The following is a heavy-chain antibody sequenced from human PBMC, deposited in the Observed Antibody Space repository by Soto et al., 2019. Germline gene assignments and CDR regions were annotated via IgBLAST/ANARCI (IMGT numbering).Heavy chain of an antibody. CDR2: ISSSGSTI. J-gene: IGHJ2*01. D-gene: IGHD5-18*01. CDR3: ARAQAHSSGYPGWYFDL. V-gene: IGHV3-48*03. Sequence: GGSLRLSCAASGFTFSSYEMNWVRQSPGKWLEWVSYISSSGSTIYYADSVKGRFTISRYNAKNSLYLHMHSLRAEDTAVYYCARAQAHSSGYPGWYFDLWGRATLVTGSS. CDR1: GFTFSSYE.